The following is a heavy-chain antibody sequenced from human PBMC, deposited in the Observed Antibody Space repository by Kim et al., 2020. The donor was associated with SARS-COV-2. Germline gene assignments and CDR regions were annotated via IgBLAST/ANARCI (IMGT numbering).Heavy chain of an antibody. J-gene: IGHJ6*02. D-gene: IGHD1-1*01. CDR1: GYIFTYYW. Sequence: GESLKISCKPSGYIFTYYWITWVRQTPGQGLEWMGRIDPSDSYVYYTPPFQGRVTMSVDISTSTAYLQWNSLKTSDTATYFCATHSYGQLLAHYGMEVWG. V-gene: IGHV5-10-1*01. CDR3: ATHSYGQLLAHYGMEV. CDR2: IDPSDSYV.